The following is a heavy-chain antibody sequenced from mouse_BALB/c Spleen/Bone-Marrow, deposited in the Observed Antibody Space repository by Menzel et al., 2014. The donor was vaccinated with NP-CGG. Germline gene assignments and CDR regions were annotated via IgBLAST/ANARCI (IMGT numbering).Heavy chain of an antibody. V-gene: IGHV1-87*01. D-gene: IGHD1-1*01. CDR3: ARNYYYASSWSAMDY. J-gene: IGHJ4*01. CDR1: GYTFTSYW. CDR2: IYPGDGDA. Sequence: QLQHSGADLAQPGASGKLSCKASGYTFTSYWMQWVKQRPGQGLEWIGTIYPGDGDARYTQKFKGKATLTADKSSSTAYMQLSSLASEDSAVYYCARNYYYASSWSAMDYWGEATTATISS.